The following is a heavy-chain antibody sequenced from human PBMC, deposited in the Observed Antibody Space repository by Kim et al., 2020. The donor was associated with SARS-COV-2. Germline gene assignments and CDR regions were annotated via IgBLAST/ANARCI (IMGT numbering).Heavy chain of an antibody. Sequence: GGSLRLSCAASGVTFSSHWMSWVRQAPGKGLEWVANIKQDGSEKYYVDSVKGRFIISRDNAKNSLYLQVNSLRVEDTAVYYCARDWEAVTGTGWGRFWYFDLWGRGTLVTVSS. J-gene: IGHJ2*01. CDR3: ARDWEAVTGTGWGRFWYFDL. CDR1: GVTFSSHW. V-gene: IGHV3-7*01. D-gene: IGHD6-19*01. CDR2: IKQDGSEK.